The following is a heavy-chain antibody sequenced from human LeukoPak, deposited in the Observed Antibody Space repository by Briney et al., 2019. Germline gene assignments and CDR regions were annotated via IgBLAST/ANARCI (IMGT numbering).Heavy chain of an antibody. V-gene: IGHV1-2*02. CDR1: GYTFTDYY. J-gene: IGHJ6*03. CDR3: ARLELRSNYYYSYYMDA. CDR2: VNPNSGAT. Sequence: GASVKVSCKASGYTFTDYYIHWVRQAPGQGLQWMWWVNPNSGATRYLQSFEGRVNMTTDKSMDTAYLELSSLRPDDTAVYYCARLELRSNYYYSYYMDAWGEGNTV. D-gene: IGHD1-7*01.